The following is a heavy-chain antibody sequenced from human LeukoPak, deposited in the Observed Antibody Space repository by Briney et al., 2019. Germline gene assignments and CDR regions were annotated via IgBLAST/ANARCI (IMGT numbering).Heavy chain of an antibody. Sequence: GGSLRPSCADSGFTFSSYWMSWVRQAPGKGLEWVANIKQDGSEKYYVDSVKGRFTISRDNAKNSLYLHMNSLRVEDTAIYYCARDYVWGSSESDYWGQGTLVTVSS. CDR2: IKQDGSEK. V-gene: IGHV3-7*01. D-gene: IGHD7-27*01. CDR3: ARDYVWGSSESDY. J-gene: IGHJ4*02. CDR1: GFTFSSYW.